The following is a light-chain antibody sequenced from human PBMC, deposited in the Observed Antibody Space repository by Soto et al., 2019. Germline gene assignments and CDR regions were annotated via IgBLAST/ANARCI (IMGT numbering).Light chain of an antibody. CDR3: QQYGSAPRT. J-gene: IGKJ4*02. V-gene: IGKV3-20*01. CDR1: QSVSSSY. CDR2: AAS. Sequence: EIVLTQSPSTLSLSPGERATLSCRASQSVSSSYLACYQQQPDQAPRLLIYAASSRPTGIPDRFSGSGSGTDFTLTISRLQPEDFAVYYCQQYGSAPRTFGEGTKVEIK.